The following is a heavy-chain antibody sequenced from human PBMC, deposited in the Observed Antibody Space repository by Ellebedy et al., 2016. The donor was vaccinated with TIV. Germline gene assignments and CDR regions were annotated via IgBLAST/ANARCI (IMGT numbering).Heavy chain of an antibody. CDR3: AKGRGGGSDSSAPRYYFDY. Sequence: PGGSLRLSCAASGFTFSSYAMSWVRQAPGKGLEWVSTISNTGSRTYYADSVEGRFIISRDNSKKTLYLQMNSLRVEDTAVYYCAKGRGGGSDSSAPRYYFDYWGLGTLVTVSS. J-gene: IGHJ4*02. V-gene: IGHV3-23*01. D-gene: IGHD3-22*01. CDR2: ISNTGSRT. CDR1: GFTFSSYA.